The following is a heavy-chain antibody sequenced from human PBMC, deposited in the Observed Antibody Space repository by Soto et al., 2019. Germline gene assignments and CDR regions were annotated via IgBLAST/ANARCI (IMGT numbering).Heavy chain of an antibody. CDR1: GYSFTSYW. CDR2: IGTAGDT. J-gene: IGHJ4*02. Sequence: GESLKISCKGSGYSFTSYWIGWVRQATGKGLEWVSAIGTAGDTYYPGSVKGRFTISRENAKNPLYLQMNSLRAGDTAVYYCARSRGADFDYWGQGTLVTVSS. CDR3: ARSRGADFDY. V-gene: IGHV3-13*04. D-gene: IGHD3-10*01.